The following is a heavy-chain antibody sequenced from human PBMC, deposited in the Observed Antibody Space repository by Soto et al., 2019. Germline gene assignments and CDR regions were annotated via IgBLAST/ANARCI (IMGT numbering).Heavy chain of an antibody. V-gene: IGHV4-59*01. Sequence: SETLSLTCTVSGGSISGYYWSWIRQPPGKGLEWIGYMYFSGNTNYNPSLKSRVTISVDTSKNQFSLRLSSVTAADTAVYYCAKVPRYSGSYYAMDGWGQGTTVTVSS. D-gene: IGHD1-26*01. CDR1: GGSISGYY. CDR2: MYFSGNT. CDR3: AKVPRYSGSYYAMDG. J-gene: IGHJ6*02.